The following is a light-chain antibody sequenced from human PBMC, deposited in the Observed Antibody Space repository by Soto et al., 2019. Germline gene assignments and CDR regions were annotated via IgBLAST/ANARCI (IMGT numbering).Light chain of an antibody. J-gene: IGLJ2*01. CDR2: EVS. CDR3: SSYTTSSTLI. Sequence: QSVLTQPASVSESPGQSITISCTGTTSDIGNYNYVSWYQQHPGKAPKLIIYEVSNRPSGISNRFSGSKSGNTVSLTISGIQDEDEADYYCSSYTTSSTLIFGGGTKLTVL. V-gene: IGLV2-14*01. CDR1: TSDIGNYNY.